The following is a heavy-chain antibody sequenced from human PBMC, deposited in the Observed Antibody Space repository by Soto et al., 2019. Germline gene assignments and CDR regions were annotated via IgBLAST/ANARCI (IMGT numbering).Heavy chain of an antibody. CDR1: GFTFSSYA. J-gene: IGHJ4*02. CDR2: ISYDGSNK. CDR3: ARAQYSSSWYPFDY. V-gene: IGHV3-30-3*01. Sequence: PGGSLRLSCAASGFTFSSYAMHWVRQAPGKGLEWVAVISYDGSNKYYADSVKGRFTISRDNSKNTLYLQMNSLRAEDTALYYCARAQYSSSWYPFDYWGQGTLVTVSS. D-gene: IGHD6-13*01.